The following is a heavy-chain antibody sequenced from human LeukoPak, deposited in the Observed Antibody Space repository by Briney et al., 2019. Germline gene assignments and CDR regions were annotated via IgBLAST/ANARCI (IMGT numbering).Heavy chain of an antibody. CDR1: GFTFSSCS. J-gene: IGHJ5*02. CDR2: ISSSSSYI. D-gene: IGHD6-19*01. CDR3: ARILAVGWFDP. Sequence: GGSLRLSCAASGFTFSSCSMNWVRQAPGKGLEWVSSISSSSSYIYYADSVKGRFTISRDNAKNSLYLQMNSLRAEDTAVYYCARILAVGWFDPWGQGTLVTVSS. V-gene: IGHV3-21*01.